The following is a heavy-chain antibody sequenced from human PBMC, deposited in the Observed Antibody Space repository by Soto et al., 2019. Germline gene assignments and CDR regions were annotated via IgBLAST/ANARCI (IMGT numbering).Heavy chain of an antibody. V-gene: IGHV3-23*01. CDR1: GFTFSSYV. Sequence: EVQLLESGGGLVQPGGSLRLSCAASGFTFSSYVMTWVRQAPGQGLEWVSSISGSGGSTYLADSVKGRITISRDNSKKTVYLQMNSLRAEDTAVYYCAKDGSYYDSPTESDYWGQGTMVTVAS. CDR3: AKDGSYYDSPTESDY. CDR2: ISGSGGST. D-gene: IGHD3-22*01. J-gene: IGHJ4*02.